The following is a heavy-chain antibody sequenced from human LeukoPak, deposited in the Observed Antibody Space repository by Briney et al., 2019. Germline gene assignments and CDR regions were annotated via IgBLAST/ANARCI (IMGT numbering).Heavy chain of an antibody. CDR1: GGSFSGYY. CDR2: INHSGST. V-gene: IGHV4-34*01. CDR3: ARFRYSSSQAYYYYYYMDV. Sequence: SSETLSLTCAVYGGSFSGYYWSWIRQPPGKWLEWIGEINHSGSTNYNPSLKSRVTISVDTSKNQFSLKLSSVTAADTAVYYCARFRYSSSQAYYYYYYMDVWGKGTTVTVSS. J-gene: IGHJ6*03. D-gene: IGHD6-13*01.